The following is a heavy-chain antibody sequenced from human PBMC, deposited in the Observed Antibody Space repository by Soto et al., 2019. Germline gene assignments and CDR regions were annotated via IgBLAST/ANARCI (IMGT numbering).Heavy chain of an antibody. CDR2: IYTSGST. J-gene: IGHJ6*02. CDR3: ARVQKGYYYGSVTYYYGMDV. D-gene: IGHD3-10*01. V-gene: IGHV4-4*07. Sequence: XETLSLTCTVAGCSISSYYWSWIRQPAGKGLEWIGRIYTSGSTNYNPSLKSRVTMSVDTSKNQFSLKLSSVTAADTAVYYCARVQKGYYYGSVTYYYGMDVWGQGTTVTVSS. CDR1: GCSISSYY.